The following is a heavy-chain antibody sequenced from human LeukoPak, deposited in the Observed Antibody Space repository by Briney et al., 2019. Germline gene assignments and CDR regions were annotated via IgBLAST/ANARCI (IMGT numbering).Heavy chain of an antibody. CDR1: GFTFSSYW. D-gene: IGHD3-10*01. V-gene: IGHV3-74*01. CDR3: AKDFPHYYGSGTLDY. CDR2: INSDGSST. J-gene: IGHJ4*02. Sequence: GGSLRLSCAASGFTFSSYWMHWVRQAPGKGLVWVSRINSDGSSTSYADSVKGRFTISRDNAKNTLYLQMKSLRAEDTAVYYCAKDFPHYYGSGTLDYWGQGTLVTVST.